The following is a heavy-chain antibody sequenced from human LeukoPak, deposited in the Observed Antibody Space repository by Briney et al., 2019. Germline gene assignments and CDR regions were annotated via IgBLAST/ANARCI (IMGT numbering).Heavy chain of an antibody. CDR1: GGSISSGGYY. CDR3: ARVMYYYDSSGYYYLAFDI. J-gene: IGHJ3*02. Sequence: SETLSLTCTVSGGSISSGGYYWSWIRQHPGKGLEWIGYIYCSGSTYYNPSLKSRVTISVDTSKNQFSLKLSSVTAADTAVYYCARVMYYYDSSGYYYLAFDIWGQGTMVTVSS. CDR2: IYCSGST. D-gene: IGHD3-22*01. V-gene: IGHV4-31*03.